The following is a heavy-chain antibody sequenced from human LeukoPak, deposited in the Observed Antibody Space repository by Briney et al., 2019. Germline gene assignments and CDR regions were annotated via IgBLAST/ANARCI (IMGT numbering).Heavy chain of an antibody. J-gene: IGHJ2*01. CDR2: IAVGGGTT. CDR1: GFTFSSSE. D-gene: IGHD5-24*01. V-gene: IGHV3-23*01. Sequence: GGSLRLSCVASGFTFSSSELSWVRQAPGKDLEWVSAIAVGGGTTYADSVVGRFIISRDNSKNTLYLQMSSLRAEDTAIYYCAKTIPYWYFDLWGRGTLVTVSS. CDR3: AKTIPYWYFDL.